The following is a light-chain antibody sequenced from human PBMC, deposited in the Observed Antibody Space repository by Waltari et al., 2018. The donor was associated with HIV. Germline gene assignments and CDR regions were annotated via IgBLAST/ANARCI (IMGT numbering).Light chain of an antibody. CDR1: QSFASGY. V-gene: IGKV3-20*01. Sequence: EIVLTQSPGTLSLSPGERATLSCRASQSFASGYLAWFQQKPGQAPRLLISGASTRATGVPDRFSGSGSETDFTLTISRLEPEDFAVYYCQQYASSPFSFGPGTKVDIK. CDR3: QQYASSPFS. J-gene: IGKJ3*01. CDR2: GAS.